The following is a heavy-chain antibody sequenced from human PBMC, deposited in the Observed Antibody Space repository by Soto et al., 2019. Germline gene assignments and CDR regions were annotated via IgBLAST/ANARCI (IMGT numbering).Heavy chain of an antibody. CDR2: LDAKDSYT. V-gene: IGHV5-10-1*04. J-gene: IGHJ4*02. Sequence: GESVKISCXASGYTFSDYWISWVRQMPGKGLEWVGRLDAKDSYTDYSPSFQGQVSISSDQSLNTTYLRWSSVKTSDTAIHYCATGRIRDSYMVELVYWGLGTLVNVST. D-gene: IGHD2-15*01. CDR1: GYTFSDYW. CDR3: ATGRIRDSYMVELVY.